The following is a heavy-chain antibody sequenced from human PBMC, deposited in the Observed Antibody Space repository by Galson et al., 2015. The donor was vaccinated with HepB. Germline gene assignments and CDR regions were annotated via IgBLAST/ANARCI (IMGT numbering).Heavy chain of an antibody. J-gene: IGHJ4*02. D-gene: IGHD6-19*01. CDR2: ISSSGSTI. CDR1: GFTFSDYY. V-gene: IGHV3-11*01. CDR3: ARDSPRGVTVAGTHDY. Sequence: SLRLSCAASGFTFSDYYMSWIRQAPGKGLEWVSYISSSGSTIYYADSVKGRFTISRDNAKNSLYLQMNSLRAEDTAVYYCARDSPRGVTVAGTHDYWGQGTLVTASS.